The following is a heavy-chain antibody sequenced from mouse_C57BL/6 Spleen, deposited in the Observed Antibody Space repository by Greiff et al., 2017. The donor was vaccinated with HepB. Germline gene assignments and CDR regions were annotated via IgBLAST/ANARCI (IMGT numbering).Heavy chain of an antibody. V-gene: IGHV1-64*01. Sequence: QVQLQQPGAELVKPGASVKLSCKASGYTFTSYWMHWVKQRPGQGLEWIGMIHPNSGSTNYNEKFKSKATLTVDKSSSTAYMQLSSLTSEDSAVYYCARRPYYGSSGDYFDYWGQGTTLTVSS. D-gene: IGHD1-1*01. CDR3: ARRPYYGSSGDYFDY. CDR2: IHPNSGST. CDR1: GYTFTSYW. J-gene: IGHJ2*01.